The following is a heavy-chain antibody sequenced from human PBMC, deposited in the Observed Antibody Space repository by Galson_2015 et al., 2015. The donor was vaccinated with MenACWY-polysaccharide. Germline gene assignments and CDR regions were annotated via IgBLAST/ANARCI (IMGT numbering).Heavy chain of an antibody. Sequence: SLRLSCAASRFTFSSYWMTWVRQAPGKGLEWVANIKPDGSEKNYVDSAKGRFTISRDDAKDSLYLQMNSLRAEDTAVYYCARGGKWLDSWGPGTLVPISS. CDR2: IKPDGSEK. V-gene: IGHV3-7*04. CDR3: ARGGKWLDS. J-gene: IGHJ4*02. CDR1: RFTFSSYW. D-gene: IGHD5-12*01.